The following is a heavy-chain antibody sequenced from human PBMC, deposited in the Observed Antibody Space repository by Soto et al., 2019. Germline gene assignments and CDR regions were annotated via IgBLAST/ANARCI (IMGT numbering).Heavy chain of an antibody. V-gene: IGHV1-69*04. J-gene: IGHJ5*02. D-gene: IGHD3-3*01. Sequence: SVKVSCKASGGTFSSYTISWVRQAPGQGLEWMGRIIPILGIANYAQKFQGRVTITADKSTSTAYMELSSLRSEDTAVYYCAREGLQYDFWRTQFNWFDPWGQGTLVTVSS. CDR1: GGTFSSYT. CDR3: AREGLQYDFWRTQFNWFDP. CDR2: IIPILGIA.